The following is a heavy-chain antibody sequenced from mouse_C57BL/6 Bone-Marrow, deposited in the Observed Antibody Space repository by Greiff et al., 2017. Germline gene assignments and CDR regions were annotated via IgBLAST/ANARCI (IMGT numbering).Heavy chain of an antibody. CDR2: IDPANGNT. J-gene: IGHJ3*01. CDR1: GFTFTNTY. Sequence: VQLQQSVAELVRPGASVKLSCTASGFTFTNTYMHWVKQRPEQGLEWIGRIDPANGNTKYTPKFQGKATITADTSSNTAYLQLSSLTSEDTAIDYCAHYYGSSYGWFAYWGQGTLVTVSA. D-gene: IGHD1-1*01. CDR3: AHYYGSSYGWFAY. V-gene: IGHV14-3*01.